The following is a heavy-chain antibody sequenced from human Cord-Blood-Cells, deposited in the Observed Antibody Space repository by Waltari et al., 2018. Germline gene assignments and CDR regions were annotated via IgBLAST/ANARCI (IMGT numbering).Heavy chain of an antibody. CDR3: ARIPHAVRRDWYFDL. CDR2: IFSNDEK. Sequence: QVTLKESGPVLVKPTETLTLTCTVSGFSLSNARMGVSWIRQPPGKALEWLAHIFSNDEKSYSTSLKSRLTISKDTSKSQVVLTMTNMDPVDAATYYCARIPHAVRRDWYFDLWGRGTLVTVSS. J-gene: IGHJ2*01. CDR1: GFSLSNARMG. V-gene: IGHV2-26*01.